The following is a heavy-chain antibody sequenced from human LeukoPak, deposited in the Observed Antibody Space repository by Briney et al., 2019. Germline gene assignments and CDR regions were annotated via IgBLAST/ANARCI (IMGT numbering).Heavy chain of an antibody. CDR3: ARDLMLSRRFDP. V-gene: IGHV4-30-4*01. CDR2: IYYSGST. J-gene: IGHJ5*02. CDR1: GGSISSGDYY. Sequence: SQTLSHTCTVSGGSISSGDYYWSWIRQPPGKGLEWIGYIYYSGSTYYNPSLKSRVTISVDTSKNQFSLKLSSVTAADTAVYYCARDLMLSRRFDPWGQGTLVTVSS. D-gene: IGHD2-8*01.